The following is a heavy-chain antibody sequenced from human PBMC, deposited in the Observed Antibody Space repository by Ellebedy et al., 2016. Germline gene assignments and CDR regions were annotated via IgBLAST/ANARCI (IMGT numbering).Heavy chain of an antibody. D-gene: IGHD3-22*01. CDR3: ARGNHYYDSSGYHD. Sequence: ASVKVSXXASGYTFINHDITWVRQAPGQGLEWMGWITTYNGNTNYAQRLQGRVTMTTDTSTSTAFMELRSLRSDDTAVYYCARGNHYYDSSGYHDWGQGTLVTVSS. V-gene: IGHV1-18*01. CDR1: GYTFINHD. J-gene: IGHJ4*02. CDR2: ITTYNGNT.